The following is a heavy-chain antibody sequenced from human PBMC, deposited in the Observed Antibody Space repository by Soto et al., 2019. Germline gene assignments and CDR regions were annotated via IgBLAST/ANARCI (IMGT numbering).Heavy chain of an antibody. J-gene: IGHJ4*02. CDR2: ISGSGGST. Sequence: GGSLRLSCAASGFTFSSYAMSWVRQAPGKGLEWVSAISGSGGSTYYRDSVKGRFNISRDNSKNTLYLQMNSLRAEDTAVYYCAKEPGDSSGWPFDYWGQGTLVTVSS. V-gene: IGHV3-23*01. CDR3: AKEPGDSSGWPFDY. CDR1: GFTFSSYA. D-gene: IGHD6-19*01.